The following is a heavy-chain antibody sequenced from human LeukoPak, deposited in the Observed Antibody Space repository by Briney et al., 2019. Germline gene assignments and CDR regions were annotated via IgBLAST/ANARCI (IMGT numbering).Heavy chain of an antibody. CDR1: GFMFRNYA. CDR3: AKDFGDRFYYFDS. V-gene: IGHV3-23*01. CDR2: IIASGGTT. J-gene: IGHJ4*02. Sequence: GGSLRLSCAASGFMFRNYAMDWVRQAPGKGLEWVSAIIASGGTTYYADSVKGRFTTSRDNSKNTPFLQMNSLRAEDTAVYYCAKDFGDRFYYFDSWGQGTLVTVSS. D-gene: IGHD4-17*01.